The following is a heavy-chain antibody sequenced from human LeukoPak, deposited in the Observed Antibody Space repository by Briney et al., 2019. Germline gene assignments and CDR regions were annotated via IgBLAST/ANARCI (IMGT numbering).Heavy chain of an antibody. CDR3: ARHVYGEGMVV. Sequence: SETLSLTCTVSGGSLIGYYWGWIRQPPGKGLECIGYIHSSEGTAHNASLKSRLTILLDTFKNQFSLTLSSVTAADTAVYYCARHVYGEGMVVWGKGTTVTVSS. J-gene: IGHJ6*04. CDR2: IHSSEGT. CDR1: GGSLIGYY. V-gene: IGHV4-59*08. D-gene: IGHD4-17*01.